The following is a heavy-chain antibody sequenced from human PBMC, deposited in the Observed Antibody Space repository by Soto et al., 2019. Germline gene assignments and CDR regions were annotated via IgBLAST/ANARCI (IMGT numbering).Heavy chain of an antibody. CDR3: ARAGGDIVVAEYGMDV. Sequence: SETLSLTCAVYGGSFSVYYWGWIRHPPGKGLEWIGEINHSGSTNYNPSLKSRVTISVDTSKNQFSLKLSSVTAADTAVYYCARAGGDIVVAEYGMDVWGQGTTVTVSS. D-gene: IGHD2-2*01. CDR1: GGSFSVYY. J-gene: IGHJ6*02. V-gene: IGHV4-34*01. CDR2: INHSGST.